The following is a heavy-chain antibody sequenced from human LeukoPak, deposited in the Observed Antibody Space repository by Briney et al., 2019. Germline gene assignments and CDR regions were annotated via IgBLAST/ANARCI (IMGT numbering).Heavy chain of an antibody. CDR3: ASLTGTRPAPPPDAFDI. CDR2: ISAYNGNT. CDR1: GYTFTSYG. Sequence: ASVKVSCKASGYTFTSYGISWVRQAPGQGLEWMGWISAYNGNTNYAQKLQGRVTMTTDTSTSTAYTELRSLRSDDTAVYYWASLTGTRPAPPPDAFDIWGQGTMVTVSS. V-gene: IGHV1-18*01. D-gene: IGHD1-20*01. J-gene: IGHJ3*02.